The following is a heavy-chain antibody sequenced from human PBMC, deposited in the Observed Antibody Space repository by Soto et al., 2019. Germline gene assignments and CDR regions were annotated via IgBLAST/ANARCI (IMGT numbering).Heavy chain of an antibody. CDR1: GFSFGSSW. J-gene: IGHJ3*02. CDR2: IKKDGSKI. D-gene: IGHD6-13*01. V-gene: IGHV3-7*05. CDR3: ARDVSPGSSSLYLDAFDI. Sequence: EVQLVESGGDLVQPGGSLRLSCAASGFSFGSSWMTWVRQAPGKGLEWVANIKKDGSKINYLDSVRGRFTVSRDNAKNSLYMEKNSLSAEDTALYDCARDVSPGSSSLYLDAFDIWGQGTMVTVSS.